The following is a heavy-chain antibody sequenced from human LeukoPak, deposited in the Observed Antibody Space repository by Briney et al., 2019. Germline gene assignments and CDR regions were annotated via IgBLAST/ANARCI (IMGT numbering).Heavy chain of an antibody. CDR2: INHSGST. CDR3: ASGSYSNSDAFDI. J-gene: IGHJ3*02. Sequence: SSETLSLTCAVYGGSFSGYYWSWIRQPPGQGLEWIGEINHSGSTNYNPSLKSRVTISVDTSKNQFSLKLSSVTAADTAVYYCASGSYSNSDAFDIWGQGTMVTVSS. D-gene: IGHD1-26*01. CDR1: GGSFSGYY. V-gene: IGHV4-34*01.